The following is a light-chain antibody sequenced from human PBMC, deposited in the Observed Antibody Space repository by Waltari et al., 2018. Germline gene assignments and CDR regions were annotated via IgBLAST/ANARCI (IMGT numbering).Light chain of an antibody. CDR3: CSYAGSDTYV. Sequence: QSALTQPRPVSGSPGQSVAIPCTGTSSDFGGYHYVSWYQQHPGKAPKIIIYDVTKRPSGVPDRFSGSKSGNTASLTISGLQAEDEADYYCCSYAGSDTYVFGTGTEVTVL. CDR2: DVT. V-gene: IGLV2-11*02. CDR1: SSDFGGYHY. J-gene: IGLJ1*01.